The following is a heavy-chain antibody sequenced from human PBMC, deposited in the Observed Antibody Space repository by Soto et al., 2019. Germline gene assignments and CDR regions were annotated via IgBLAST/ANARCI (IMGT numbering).Heavy chain of an antibody. V-gene: IGHV5-51*01. CDR3: ARSFDSAILDAFDI. Sequence: GESLKISCEGSGYTFANHWIGWVRQMPGKGLEWMGIIYPGDSDTTYSPSFQGQVNISADKSISTAYLQWSSLRSSDTAMYYCARSFDSAILDAFDIWGQGTMVTVSS. CDR1: GYTFANHW. D-gene: IGHD2-21*01. CDR2: IYPGDSDT. J-gene: IGHJ3*02.